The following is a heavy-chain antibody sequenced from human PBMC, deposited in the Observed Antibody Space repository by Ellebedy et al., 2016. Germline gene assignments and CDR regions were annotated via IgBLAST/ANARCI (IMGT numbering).Heavy chain of an antibody. CDR1: GFTVSSNY. J-gene: IGHJ2*01. D-gene: IGHD1/OR15-1a*01. CDR3: ARGPETTWYFDL. Sequence: GGSLRLSCAASGFTVSSNYMSWVRQTPGKGLEWVSVIYSGGSTYYADSVKGRFTISRDNSKNTLYLQMNSLRAEDTAVYYCARGPETTWYFDLWGRGTLVTVSS. V-gene: IGHV3-53*01. CDR2: IYSGGST.